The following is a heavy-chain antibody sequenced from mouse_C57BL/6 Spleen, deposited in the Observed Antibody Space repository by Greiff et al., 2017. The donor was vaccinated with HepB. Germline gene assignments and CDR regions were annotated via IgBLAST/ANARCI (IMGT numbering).Heavy chain of an antibody. CDR3: ARALPGYFDV. Sequence: QVQLQQPGAELVMPGASVKLSCKASGYTFTSYWMHWVKQRPGQGLEWIGEIDPSDSYTNYNQKFKGKSTLTVDKSSSTAYMQLSSLTSEDSAVYYCARALPGYFDVWGTGTTVTVSS. V-gene: IGHV1-69*01. CDR1: GYTFTSYW. J-gene: IGHJ1*03. CDR2: IDPSDSYT.